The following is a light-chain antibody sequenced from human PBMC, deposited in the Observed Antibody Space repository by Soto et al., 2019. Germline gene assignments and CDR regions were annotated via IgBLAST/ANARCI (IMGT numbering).Light chain of an antibody. J-gene: IGKJ3*01. CDR2: GAS. V-gene: IGKV3-20*01. CDR1: QSVTRSF. CDR3: HQYCSSPQA. Sequence: EIVLTQSPGTLSLSPGERVTLSCRASQSVTRSFLAWYKQKPGQAPRLLIYGASSRATGIPDRFIGSGSGTDFTLTISRLEPEEFSVYYCHQYCSSPQAFGPGNKVDIK.